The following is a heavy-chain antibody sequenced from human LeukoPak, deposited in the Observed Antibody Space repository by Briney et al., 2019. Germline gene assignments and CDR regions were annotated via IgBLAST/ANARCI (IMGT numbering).Heavy chain of an antibody. D-gene: IGHD1-26*01. V-gene: IGHV4-31*03. Sequence: SETLSLTCTVSGGSISSGGYYWSWIRQHPGKGLEWIGYIYYSGSTSHNPSLKSRVTISIDTSKNQFSLKLSSVTAADTAVYYCARAVGATTFRSYYYYGMDVWGQGTTVTVSS. CDR1: GGSISSGGYY. J-gene: IGHJ6*02. CDR2: IYYSGST. CDR3: ARAVGATTFRSYYYYGMDV.